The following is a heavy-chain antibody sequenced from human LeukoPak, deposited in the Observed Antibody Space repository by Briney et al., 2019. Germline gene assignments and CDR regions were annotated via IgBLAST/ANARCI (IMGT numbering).Heavy chain of an antibody. D-gene: IGHD2-8*02. J-gene: IGHJ4*02. CDR3: VRETTGHFDS. CDR2: ISYDGRQK. Sequence: PGGSLRLSCAASGFTFNSYAMHWVRQASGKGLEWVTVISYDGRQKYYADSVKGRFTISRDDSKKTLSVQMNSLRVEDTAVYYCVRETTGHFDSWGQGTLVTVSS. CDR1: GFTFNSYA. V-gene: IGHV3-30*04.